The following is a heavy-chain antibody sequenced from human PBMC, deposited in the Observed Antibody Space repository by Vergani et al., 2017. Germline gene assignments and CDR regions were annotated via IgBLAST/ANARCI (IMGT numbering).Heavy chain of an antibody. J-gene: IGHJ4*02. CDR3: ARSKYSRYYFDY. Sequence: QVQLVQSGAEVKKPGSSVKVSCKASGGTFSSYAISWVRQAPGQGLEWMGWMNPNSGNTGYAQKFQGRVTMTRNTSISTAYMELSSLRSEDTAVYYCARSKYSRYYFDYWGQGTLVTVSS. CDR2: MNPNSGNT. CDR1: GGTFSSYA. D-gene: IGHD4-11*01. V-gene: IGHV1-8*02.